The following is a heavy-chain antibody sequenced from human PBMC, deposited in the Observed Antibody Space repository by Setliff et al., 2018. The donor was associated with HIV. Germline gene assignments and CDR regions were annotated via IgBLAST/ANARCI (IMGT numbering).Heavy chain of an antibody. V-gene: IGHV5-51*01. CDR2: IHPVDSDT. D-gene: IGHD3-22*01. CDR1: GYRFTSYW. Sequence: GESLKISCKGSGYRFTSYWIGWVRQMPGKGLEWMGIIHPVDSDTRYSPSFQGQVTISADKSISTAYLQWSTLKASDTAIYYCARHGGYYDSSGYANYWGQGTLVTVSS. J-gene: IGHJ4*02. CDR3: ARHGGYYDSSGYANY.